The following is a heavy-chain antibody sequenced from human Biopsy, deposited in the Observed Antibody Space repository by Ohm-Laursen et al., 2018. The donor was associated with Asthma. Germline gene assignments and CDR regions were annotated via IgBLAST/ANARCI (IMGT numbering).Heavy chain of an antibody. CDR3: ARFVQAEEGVF. J-gene: IGHJ4*02. Sequence: SLRLSCAASGFSFGSFGMHWVRQVPGKGPEWEALISFDGRYEYYADSVKGRFTISRDNPMKRLYLQMSSLTAEDAAVYLCARFVQAEEGVFWGQGTRVTVSP. D-gene: IGHD3-10*02. CDR1: GFSFGSFG. V-gene: IGHV3-30*03. CDR2: ISFDGRYE.